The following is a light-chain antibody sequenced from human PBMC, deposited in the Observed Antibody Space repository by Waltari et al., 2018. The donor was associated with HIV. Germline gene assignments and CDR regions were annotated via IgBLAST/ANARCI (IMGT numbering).Light chain of an antibody. CDR1: QSLLYSPNNKNF. CDR2: WAS. Sequence: DIVMTQTPDSLILSPGERAAINCRSNQSLLYSPNNKNFLVWYQKKPGQPPKLLIYWASSRESGVPARFSGSGSGTNFTLTISSLQPEDVATYFCQQYFSTPWTFGQGTKV. CDR3: QQYFSTPWT. J-gene: IGKJ1*01. V-gene: IGKV4-1*01.